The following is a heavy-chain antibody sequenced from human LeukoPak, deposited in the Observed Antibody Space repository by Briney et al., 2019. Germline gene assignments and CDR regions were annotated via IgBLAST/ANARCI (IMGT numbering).Heavy chain of an antibody. CDR3: ARDEYCSSTSCSSVTFDI. J-gene: IGHJ3*02. CDR1: GGSISSGSYY. D-gene: IGHD2-2*01. CDR2: IYTSGST. Sequence: ASQTLSLTCTVSGGSISSGSYYWSWIRQPAGKGLEWIGRIYTSGSTNYNPSLKSRVTISVDTSKNQFSLKLSSVTAADTAVYYCARDEYCSSTSCSSVTFDIWGQGTMVTVSS. V-gene: IGHV4-61*02.